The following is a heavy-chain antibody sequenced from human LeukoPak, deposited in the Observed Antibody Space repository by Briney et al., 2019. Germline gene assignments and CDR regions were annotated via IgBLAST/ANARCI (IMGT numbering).Heavy chain of an antibody. Sequence: ASVKVSCKASGYNFTSYTIHWVRQAPAQRLEWMGWINAGSGNTKYSQKFQGRVTITRDTSASTAYMELSSLTSEDTAVYYCARAGYCSGGSCYTFDYWGQGTLVTVSS. J-gene: IGHJ4*02. V-gene: IGHV1-3*01. CDR3: ARAGYCSGGSCYTFDY. D-gene: IGHD2-15*01. CDR1: GYNFTSYT. CDR2: INAGSGNT.